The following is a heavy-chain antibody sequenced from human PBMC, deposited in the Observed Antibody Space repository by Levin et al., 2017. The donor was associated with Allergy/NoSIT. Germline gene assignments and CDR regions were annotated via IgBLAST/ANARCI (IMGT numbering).Heavy chain of an antibody. D-gene: IGHD3-9*01. Sequence: GESLKISCVASGFSIRSYGMHWVRQAPGKGLEWVAFIWYDGTNKYYEDSVKGRFTISRDNSKDTLYLQMNSLRAEDTAVYYCGRGSSRDYDSLTGLWRDAFDIWGQGTTVTVSS. CDR2: IWYDGTNK. V-gene: IGHV3-33*01. J-gene: IGHJ3*02. CDR3: GRGSSRDYDSLTGLWRDAFDI. CDR1: GFSIRSYG.